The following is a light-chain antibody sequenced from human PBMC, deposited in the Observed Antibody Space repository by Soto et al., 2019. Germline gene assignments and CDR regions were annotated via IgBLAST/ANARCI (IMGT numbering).Light chain of an antibody. J-gene: IGKJ3*01. CDR3: QQSAT. Sequence: EMMLTQSPGTLSMSPGARATLSCRASQIVRSNSLAWYQQKPGQPPRLLIYDASNRTPGIPDKFRGSGSATDFTLTISRLEPEDVAVYYWQQSATFHPGTKVYNK. V-gene: IGKV3-20*01. CDR1: QIVRSNS. CDR2: DAS.